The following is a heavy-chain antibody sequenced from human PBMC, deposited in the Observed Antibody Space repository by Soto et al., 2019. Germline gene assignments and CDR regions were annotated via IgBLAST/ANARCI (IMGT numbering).Heavy chain of an antibody. CDR1: GGSFSGYY. V-gene: IGHV4-34*01. CDR2: INHSGST. D-gene: IGHD5-12*01. Sequence: SETLSLTCAVYGGSFSGYYWSWIRQPPGKGLEWIGEINHSGSTNYNPSLKSRVTISVDTSKNQFSLKLSSVTAADTAVYYCARRTNLHIIIVATIAGFDYWGQGTLVTVS. CDR3: ARRTNLHIIIVATIAGFDY. J-gene: IGHJ4*02.